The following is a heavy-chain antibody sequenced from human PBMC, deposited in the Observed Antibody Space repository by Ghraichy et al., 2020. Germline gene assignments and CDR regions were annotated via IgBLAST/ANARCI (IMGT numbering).Heavy chain of an antibody. CDR1: GYTFTSYY. D-gene: IGHD3-22*01. J-gene: IGHJ5*02. CDR2: INPSGGST. Sequence: ASVKVSCKASGYTFTSYYMHWVRQAPGQGLEWMGIINPSGGSTSYAQKLQGRVTMTRDTSTSTVYMELSSLRSEDTAVYYCARETHYYDSSGYYYPQQNWFDPWGQGTLVTVSS. CDR3: ARETHYYDSSGYYYPQQNWFDP. V-gene: IGHV1-46*01.